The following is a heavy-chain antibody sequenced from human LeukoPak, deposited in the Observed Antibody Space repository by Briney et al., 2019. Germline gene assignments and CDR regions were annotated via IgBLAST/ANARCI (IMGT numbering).Heavy chain of an antibody. Sequence: GGCLRLACVFSGFTFSKHGMHWVRQAPGKGLEWVAVASSDEVNQNYAYSVKGRFLISRDNSKDTLRLQMNSLRAEDTAVYYCARDCSGGSCSDAFDIWGQGTMVTVSS. CDR1: GFTFSKHG. J-gene: IGHJ3*02. CDR2: ASSDEVNQ. D-gene: IGHD2-15*01. V-gene: IGHV3-30*03. CDR3: ARDCSGGSCSDAFDI.